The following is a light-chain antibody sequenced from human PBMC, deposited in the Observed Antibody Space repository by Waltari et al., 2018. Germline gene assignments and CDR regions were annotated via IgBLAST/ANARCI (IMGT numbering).Light chain of an antibody. J-gene: IGKJ1*01. CDR1: QSVSSN. V-gene: IGKV3-15*01. CDR3: QQYDNWPGT. CDR2: GAS. Sequence: EIVMTQFPATLSVSPGERATLSCRASQSVSSNIAWYQQKPGQAPRLLIYGASTRATGIPARFSGGGSGTEFTLTISSLQSEEFAVYCCQQYDNWPGTFGQGTKVEI.